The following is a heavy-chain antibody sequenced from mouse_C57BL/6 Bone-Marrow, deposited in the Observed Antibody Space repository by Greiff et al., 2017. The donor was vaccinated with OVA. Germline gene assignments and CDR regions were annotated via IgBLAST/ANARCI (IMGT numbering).Heavy chain of an antibody. CDR3: ARSLENYFDY. J-gene: IGHJ2*01. CDR2: INPGSGGT. CDR1: GYAFTNYL. Sequence: VKLQQSGAELVRPGTSVKVSCKASGYAFTNYLIEWVKQRPGQGLEWIGVINPGSGGTNYNEKFKGKATLTADKSSSTAYMQLSSLTSEDSAVYFCARSLENYFDYWGQGTTLTVSS. V-gene: IGHV1-54*01.